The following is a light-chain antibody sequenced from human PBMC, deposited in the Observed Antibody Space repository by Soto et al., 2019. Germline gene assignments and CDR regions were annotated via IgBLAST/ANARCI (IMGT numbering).Light chain of an antibody. Sequence: DIQLTQSPSFLSASVGDRVTITCRASQGISSNLAWYQQKPGKAPKLLIYAASTLQSGVPSRFSGSGSGTEFTLTISSLQPEDFATYYCQQDYSTLATFGQGTRLEIK. CDR2: AAS. CDR1: QGISSN. J-gene: IGKJ5*01. V-gene: IGKV1-9*01. CDR3: QQDYSTLAT.